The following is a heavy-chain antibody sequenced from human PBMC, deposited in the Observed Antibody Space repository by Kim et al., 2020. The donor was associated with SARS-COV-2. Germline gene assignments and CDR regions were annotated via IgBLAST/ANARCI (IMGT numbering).Heavy chain of an antibody. Sequence: ASVKVSCKASGYIFTDYYIHWVRQAPGQGLEWMGWINTNTGGTNYEQKFQGRVTMTRDTSISTVYMELSRLRFDDTAVYYCARYLPHDDYFDYWGQGSLVSFSS. V-gene: IGHV1-2*02. CDR3: ARYLPHDDYFDY. J-gene: IGHJ4*02. CDR2: INTNTGGT. CDR1: GYIFTDYY.